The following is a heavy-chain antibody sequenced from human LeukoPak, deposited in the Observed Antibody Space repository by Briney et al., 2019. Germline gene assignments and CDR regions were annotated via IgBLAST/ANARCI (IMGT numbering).Heavy chain of an antibody. CDR2: IYDSGST. J-gene: IGHJ4*02. CDR1: GGSIISSTYS. D-gene: IGHD3-10*01. V-gene: IGHV4-39*01. CDR3: ARFTSWAYYFDY. Sequence: PSETLSLTCTVSGGSIISSTYSWGWIRQPPGKGLEWIGSIYDSGSTYYNPSLKSRVTISVDTSKNQFSLKLSSVTAADTAVYYCARFTSWAYYFDYWGQGTLVTVSS.